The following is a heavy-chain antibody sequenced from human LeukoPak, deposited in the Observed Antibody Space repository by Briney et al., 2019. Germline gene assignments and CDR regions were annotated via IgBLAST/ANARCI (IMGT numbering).Heavy chain of an antibody. J-gene: IGHJ5*02. Sequence: SETLSLTCTVSGGSISSSSYYWGWIRQPPGKGLEWIGSVYYSGSTYYDPSLKSRVTVSVDTSKNQFSLKVNSVTAADTAVYYCARDRDNTKWYSWFDPWGQGTLVTVSS. CDR2: VYYSGST. D-gene: IGHD2-15*01. CDR1: GGSISSSSYY. V-gene: IGHV4-39*02. CDR3: ARDRDNTKWYSWFDP.